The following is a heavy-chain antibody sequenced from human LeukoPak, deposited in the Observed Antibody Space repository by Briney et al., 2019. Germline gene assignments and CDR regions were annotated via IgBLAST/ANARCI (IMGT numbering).Heavy chain of an antibody. V-gene: IGHV3-30-3*01. J-gene: IGHJ6*02. CDR2: ISYDGSNK. CDR1: GFTFSSYA. Sequence: GGSLRLSCAASGFTFSSYAIRWVRQAPGKGLEWVAVISYDGSNKYYADSVKGRFTISRDNSKNMLYLQMNSLRAEDTAVYYCARDRGYGGNSVGYYGMDVWGQGTTVTVSS. CDR3: ARDRGYGGNSVGYYGMDV. D-gene: IGHD4-23*01.